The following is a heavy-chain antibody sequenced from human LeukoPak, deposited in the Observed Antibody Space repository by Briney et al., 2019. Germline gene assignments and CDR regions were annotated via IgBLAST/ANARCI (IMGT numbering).Heavy chain of an antibody. CDR1: GGSISSGSYY. D-gene: IGHD5-12*01. CDR2: IYTSGST. J-gene: IGHJ5*02. V-gene: IGHV4-61*02. Sequence: PSETLSLTCTVSGGSISSGSYYWSWIRQPAGKGLEWIGRIYTSGSTNYNPSLKSRVTISVDTSKNQFSLKLSSVTAADTAVYYCARVKKSGYDSGMVDWFDPWGQGTLVTVSS. CDR3: ARVKKSGYDSGMVDWFDP.